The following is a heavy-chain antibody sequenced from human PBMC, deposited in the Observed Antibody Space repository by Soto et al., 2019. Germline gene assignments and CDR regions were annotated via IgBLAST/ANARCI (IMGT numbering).Heavy chain of an antibody. CDR1: GFIFNNYW. J-gene: IGHJ5*02. D-gene: IGHD3-9*01. CDR2: VNSDGSTT. Sequence: EVQLVESGGGLVQPGGSMRLSCAASGFIFNNYWMHWVRQVPGKGLVWVSRVNSDGSTTNYADSVKGRFTISRDNAKKXXFLEMTSLRMEETDVYYCARGKYYDVSTGYSTFDPWGQGVPVTVAS. V-gene: IGHV3-74*01. CDR3: ARGKYYDVSTGYSTFDP.